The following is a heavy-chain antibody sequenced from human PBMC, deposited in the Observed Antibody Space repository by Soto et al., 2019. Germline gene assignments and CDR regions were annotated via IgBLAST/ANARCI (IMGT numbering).Heavy chain of an antibody. J-gene: IGHJ4*02. V-gene: IGHV3-30*18. Sequence: GGSLRLSCAASGFTFSSYGMHWVRQAPGKGLEWVAVISYDGSNKYYADSVKGRFTISRDNSKNTLYLQMNSLRAEDTAVYYCAKDRGSSSPFDYWGQGTLVTVSS. CDR3: AKDRGSSSPFDY. CDR2: ISYDGSNK. D-gene: IGHD6-6*01. CDR1: GFTFSSYG.